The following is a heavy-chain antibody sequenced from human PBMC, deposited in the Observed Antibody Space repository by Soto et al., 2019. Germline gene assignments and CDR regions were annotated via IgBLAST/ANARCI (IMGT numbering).Heavy chain of an antibody. CDR1: GFSVSSSY. Sequence: EVQLVETGGGLIQPGGSLRLSCAASGFSVSSSYMTWVRQAPGKGLEWVSLIYGGGSTYYADSVKGRFTISRDNSNNTLDLQMDNLRVEDTAVYFCARSTRQYASGRSKGPFDCWGQGTLVTVSS. V-gene: IGHV3-53*02. CDR2: IYGGGST. D-gene: IGHD3-10*01. J-gene: IGHJ4*02. CDR3: ARSTRQYASGRSKGPFDC.